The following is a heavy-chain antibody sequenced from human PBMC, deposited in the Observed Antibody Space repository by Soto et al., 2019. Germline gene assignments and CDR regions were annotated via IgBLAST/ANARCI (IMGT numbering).Heavy chain of an antibody. Sequence: PGGSLRLSCAASGFTFSSYGMHWVRQAPGKGLEWVAVIWYDGSNKYYADSVKGRFTISRDNSKNTLYLQMNSLRAEDTAVYYCARDYWEGRYSNPYYYYYYGMDVWGQGTTVTVSS. CDR1: GFTFSSYG. CDR2: IWYDGSNK. CDR3: ARDYWEGRYSNPYYYYYYGMDV. D-gene: IGHD4-4*01. V-gene: IGHV3-33*01. J-gene: IGHJ6*02.